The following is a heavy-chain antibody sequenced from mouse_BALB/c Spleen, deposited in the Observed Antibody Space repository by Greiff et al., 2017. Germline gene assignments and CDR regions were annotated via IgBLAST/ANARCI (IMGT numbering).Heavy chain of an antibody. Sequence: VQLQQSGPELVKPGASVKISCKASGYSFTGYFMNWVMQSHGKSLEWIGRINPYNGDTFYNQKFKGKATLTVDKSSSTAHMELRSLASEDSAVYYCARYDGYYFYAMDYWGQGTSVTVSS. J-gene: IGHJ4*01. CDR3: ARYDGYYFYAMDY. V-gene: IGHV1-20*02. CDR2: INPYNGDT. D-gene: IGHD2-3*01. CDR1: GYSFTGYF.